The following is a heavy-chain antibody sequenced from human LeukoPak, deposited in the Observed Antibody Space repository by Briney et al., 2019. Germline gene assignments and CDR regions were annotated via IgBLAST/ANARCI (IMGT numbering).Heavy chain of an antibody. CDR3: ARVNWNRGIDP. J-gene: IGHJ5*02. D-gene: IGHD1/OR15-1a*01. V-gene: IGHV1-18*01. Sequence: GESLKISCKGSGYSFTSYGISWVRQAPGQGLEWMGWISAYNGNTNYAQKLQGRVTMTTDTSTSTAYMELRSLRSDDTAVYYCARVNWNRGIDPWGQGTLVTVSS. CDR1: GYSFTSYG. CDR2: ISAYNGNT.